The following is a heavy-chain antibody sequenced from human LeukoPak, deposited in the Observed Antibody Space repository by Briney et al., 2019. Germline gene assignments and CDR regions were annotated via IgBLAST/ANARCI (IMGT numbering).Heavy chain of an antibody. CDR2: MNPNSGNT. Sequence: ASVKVSCKASGYTFTSYDINWVRQATGQGLEWMGWMNPNSGNTGYAQKFQGRVTITRNTSISTAYMELSSLRSEDTAVYYCARGGLTRQFYFFDYWGQGTLVTVSS. J-gene: IGHJ4*02. CDR1: GYTFTSYD. D-gene: IGHD1-14*01. V-gene: IGHV1-8*03. CDR3: ARGGLTRQFYFFDY.